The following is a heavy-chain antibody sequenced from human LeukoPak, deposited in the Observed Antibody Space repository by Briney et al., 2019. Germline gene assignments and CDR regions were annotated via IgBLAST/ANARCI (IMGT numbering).Heavy chain of an antibody. Sequence: SETLSLTCTVSGGSISSYYWSWIRQPPGKGLEWIGYIYYSGSTNYNPSLKSRVTISVDTSKNQFSLKLSSVTAADTAVYYCARQREYCGGDCCPNWFDPWGQGTLVTVSS. D-gene: IGHD2-21*02. J-gene: IGHJ5*02. CDR2: IYYSGST. CDR1: GGSISSYY. V-gene: IGHV4-59*08. CDR3: ARQREYCGGDCCPNWFDP.